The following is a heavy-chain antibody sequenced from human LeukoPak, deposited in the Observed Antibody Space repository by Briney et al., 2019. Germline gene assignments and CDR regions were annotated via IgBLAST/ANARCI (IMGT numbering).Heavy chain of an antibody. CDR2: IKSRTDGGTA. V-gene: IGHV3-15*01. CDR1: GFTFSNAW. CDR3: TTDLSYDFVWGTSGY. J-gene: IGHJ4*02. Sequence: GGSLRLSCAASGFTFSNAWMSWARQAPGKGLEWVGRIKSRTDGGTAEHAAPVKGRFTISRDDSKNTLYLQMDSLKTDDTAVYYCTTDLSYDFVWGTSGYWGQGTLVTVSS. D-gene: IGHD3-16*01.